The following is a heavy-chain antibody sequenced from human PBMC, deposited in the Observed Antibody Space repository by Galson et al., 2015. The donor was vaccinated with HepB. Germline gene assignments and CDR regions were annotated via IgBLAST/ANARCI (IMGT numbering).Heavy chain of an antibody. CDR3: ARGIVVVVAATTSFDY. CDR2: ISYDGSNK. CDR1: GFTFSSYA. D-gene: IGHD2-15*01. V-gene: IGHV3-30*04. J-gene: IGHJ4*02. Sequence: SLRLSCAASGFTFSSYAMHWVRQAPGKGLEWVAVISYDGSNKYYADSVKGRFTISRDNSKNTLYLQMNSLRAEDTAVYYCARGIVVVVAATTSFDYWGQGTLVTVSS.